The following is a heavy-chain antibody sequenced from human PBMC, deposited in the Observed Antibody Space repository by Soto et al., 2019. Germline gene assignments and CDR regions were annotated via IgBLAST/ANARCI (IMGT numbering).Heavy chain of an antibody. D-gene: IGHD5-12*01. CDR2: ISSSSSYI. Sequence: EVQLVESGGGLVKPGGSLRLSCAASGFTFSSYSMNWVRQAPGKGLEWVSSISSSSSYIYYADSVKGRFTISRDNAKNSLYLQMNSLRAEDTAVYYCAGGPDEEAKFDYWGQGTLVTVSS. V-gene: IGHV3-21*01. J-gene: IGHJ4*02. CDR1: GFTFSSYS. CDR3: AGGPDEEAKFDY.